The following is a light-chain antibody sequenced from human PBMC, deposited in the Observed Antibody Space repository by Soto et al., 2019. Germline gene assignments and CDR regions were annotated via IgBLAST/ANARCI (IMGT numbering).Light chain of an antibody. CDR3: QQYGGSPRT. Sequence: EIVLTQSPGTLSLSPGERATLSCRASQSVSSSSLAWYQQKRGQAPRLLIHDASSRATGIPDRFSGSGSGTDFTLTISRLEPEDFAVYYCQQYGGSPRTFGQGTKVAIK. CDR2: DAS. J-gene: IGKJ1*01. CDR1: QSVSSSS. V-gene: IGKV3-20*01.